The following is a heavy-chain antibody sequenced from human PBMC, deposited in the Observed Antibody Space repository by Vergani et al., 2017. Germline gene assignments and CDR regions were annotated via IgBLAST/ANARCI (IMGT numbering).Heavy chain of an antibody. J-gene: IGHJ4*02. CDR3: ARDAVPEGGYNQFDY. D-gene: IGHD5-24*01. V-gene: IGHV1-46*01. Sequence: QVQLVQSGAEVKKPGASVKVSCKASGYTFTSYYMHWVRQAPGQGLEWMGIINPSGGSTSYAQKFQGRVTMTRDTSTSTVYMELSSLRSEDTAVYYCARDAVPEGGYNQFDYWGQGTLVTVSS. CDR1: GYTFTSYY. CDR2: INPSGGST.